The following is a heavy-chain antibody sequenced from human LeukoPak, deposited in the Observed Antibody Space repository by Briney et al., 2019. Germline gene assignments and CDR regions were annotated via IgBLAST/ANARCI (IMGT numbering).Heavy chain of an antibody. CDR1: GFTFSSYG. CDR2: ISYDGSNK. CDR3: ARLREIPVFGVVTKSTSYFDY. J-gene: IGHJ4*02. Sequence: GGSLRLSCAPSGFTFSSYGMHWVRQAPGKGLEWVAVISYDGSNKYYADSVKGRFTISRDNSKNTLYLQMNSLRAEDTAVYYCARLREIPVFGVVTKSTSYFDYWGQGTLVTVSS. D-gene: IGHD3-3*01. V-gene: IGHV3-30*03.